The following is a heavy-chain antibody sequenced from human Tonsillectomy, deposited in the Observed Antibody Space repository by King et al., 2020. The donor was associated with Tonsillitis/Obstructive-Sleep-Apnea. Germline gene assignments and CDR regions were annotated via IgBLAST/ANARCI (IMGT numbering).Heavy chain of an antibody. CDR1: GGSISSGGYS. Sequence: LQLQESGSGLVKPSQTLSLTCAVSGGSISSGGYSWSWIRQPPGKGLEWIGYIYHSGSTYYNPSLKSRVTISVDRSKNQFSLKLSSVTAADTAVYYCARAVAGTGWFDPWGQGTLVTVSS. CDR2: IYHSGST. D-gene: IGHD6-19*01. V-gene: IGHV4-30-2*01. CDR3: ARAVAGTGWFDP. J-gene: IGHJ5*02.